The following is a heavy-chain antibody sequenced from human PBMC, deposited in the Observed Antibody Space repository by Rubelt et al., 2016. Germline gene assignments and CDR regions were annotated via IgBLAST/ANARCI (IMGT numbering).Heavy chain of an antibody. Sequence: QVQLVQSGAEVKKPGASVKVSCKASGYTFTSYAMHWVRQATGQRLEWMGWINAGNGNTKYSQKFQGRVTITRDTSASTAYMELSSLRSEDTAVYYCARAQRIRLLMVYAPTFDYWGQGTLVTVSS. J-gene: IGHJ4*02. V-gene: IGHV1-3*01. CDR1: GYTFTSYA. CDR2: INAGNGNT. D-gene: IGHD2-8*01. CDR3: ARAQRIRLLMVYAPTFDY.